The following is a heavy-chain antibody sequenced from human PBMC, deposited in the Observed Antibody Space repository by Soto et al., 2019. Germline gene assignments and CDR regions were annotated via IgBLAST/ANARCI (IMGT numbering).Heavy chain of an antibody. D-gene: IGHD1-26*01. CDR1: GYTFTGYY. Sequence: QVQLVQSGTEVKRPGDSVKVSCKASGYTFTGYYVHWVRQAPGQGLEWMGWINPNSGDTYLAQRLQGRVTMNRDTSIGTAYMERRGLTSDDQAEYYCAKGGAIVAAGTRVYLYNAMDVWVQGTTVTVSS. J-gene: IGHJ6*02. CDR3: AKGGAIVAAGTRVYLYNAMDV. V-gene: IGHV1-2*02. CDR2: INPNSGDT.